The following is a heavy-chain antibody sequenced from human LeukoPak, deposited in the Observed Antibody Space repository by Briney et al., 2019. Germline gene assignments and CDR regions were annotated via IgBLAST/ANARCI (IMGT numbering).Heavy chain of an antibody. CDR3: ARGSGSYFDAFDI. Sequence: SETLSLTCTVSGGSISSGSYYWSWIRQPAGKGLEWIGRIYASGSTNYNPSLKSRVTISVDTSKNQFSLKLSSVTAADTAVYYCARGSGSYFDAFDIWGQGTMVTVSS. V-gene: IGHV4-61*02. CDR2: IYASGST. D-gene: IGHD1-26*01. CDR1: GGSISSGSYY. J-gene: IGHJ3*02.